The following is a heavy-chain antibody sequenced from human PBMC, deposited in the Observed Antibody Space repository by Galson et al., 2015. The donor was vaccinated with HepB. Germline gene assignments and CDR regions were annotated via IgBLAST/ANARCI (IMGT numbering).Heavy chain of an antibody. CDR2: IIPILGIA. J-gene: IGHJ5*02. CDR1: GGTFSSYT. V-gene: IGHV1-69*02. D-gene: IGHD4-17*01. Sequence: SVKVSCKASGGTFSSYTISWVRQAPGQGLEWMGRIIPILGIANYAQKFQGRVTITADKSTSTAYMELSSLRSEDTAVYYCARVSIDYGDYIRDNWFDPWGQGTLVTVSS. CDR3: ARVSIDYGDYIRDNWFDP.